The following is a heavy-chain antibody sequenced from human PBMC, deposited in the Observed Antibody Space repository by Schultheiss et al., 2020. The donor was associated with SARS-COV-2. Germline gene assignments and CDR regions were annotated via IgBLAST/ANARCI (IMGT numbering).Heavy chain of an antibody. J-gene: IGHJ4*02. CDR2: ISYDGSNK. CDR3: KGHEGFDY. Sequence: GESLKISCAASGFTFSSYAMHWVRQAPGKGLEWVAVISYDGSNKYYADSVKGRFTISRDNSKNTLYLQMNSLRAEDTAVYYCKGHEGFDYWGQGTLVTVSS. CDR1: GFTFSSYA. V-gene: IGHV3-30-3*01.